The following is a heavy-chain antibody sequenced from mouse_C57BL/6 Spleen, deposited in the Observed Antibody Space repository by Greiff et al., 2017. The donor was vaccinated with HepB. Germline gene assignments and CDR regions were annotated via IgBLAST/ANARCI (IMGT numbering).Heavy chain of an antibody. J-gene: IGHJ2*01. V-gene: IGHV1-81*01. CDR3: ARDSSGYPYYFDY. D-gene: IGHD3-2*02. CDR1: GYTFTSYG. CDR2: IYPRSGNT. Sequence: VQLKESGAELARPGASVKLSCKASGYTFTSYGISWVKQRTGQGLEWIGEIYPRSGNTYYNEKFKGKATLTADKSSSTAYMELRSLTSEDSAVYFCARDSSGYPYYFDYWGQGTTLTVSS.